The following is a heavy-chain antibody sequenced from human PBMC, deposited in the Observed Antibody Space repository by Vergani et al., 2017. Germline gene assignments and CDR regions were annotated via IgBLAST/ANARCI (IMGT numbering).Heavy chain of an antibody. CDR2: IWYDGSNK. V-gene: IGHV3-33*01. CDR1: GFTFSSYG. J-gene: IGHJ4*02. D-gene: IGHD6-19*01. CDR3: ARDYPYSSGWYGFFDY. Sequence: QVQLVESGGGVVQPGRSLRLSCAASGFTFSSYGMHWVRQAPGKGLEWVAVIWYDGSNKYYADSVKVRFTISRDNSKNTLYLQMNCLRAAYTAVYYCARDYPYSSGWYGFFDYWGQGTLVTVSS.